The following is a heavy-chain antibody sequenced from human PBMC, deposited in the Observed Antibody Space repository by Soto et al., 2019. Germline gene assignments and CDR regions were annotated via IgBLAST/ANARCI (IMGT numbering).Heavy chain of an antibody. D-gene: IGHD2-21*02. V-gene: IGHV1-3*05. CDR1: GYTFPSYA. CDR2: INAGKGNT. J-gene: IGHJ4*02. Sequence: QVQLVQSGAEEKKPGASVKVSCKASGYTFPSYAMPWVRKAPGQRLEGMGWINAGKGNTKSSQKFQGRVTITRDTSAGTANVELSSLRSEDTAEYYCARSIVVVTALDYWGQGTLGTVSS. CDR3: ARSIVVVTALDY.